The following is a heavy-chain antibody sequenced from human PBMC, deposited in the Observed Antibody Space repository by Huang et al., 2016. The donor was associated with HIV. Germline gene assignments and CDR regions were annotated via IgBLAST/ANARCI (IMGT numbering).Heavy chain of an antibody. Sequence: QLRESGPGLVTPSDTLSLTCSASGTSMTRSTFYWGWFRQPPGRGLEWIGSVYFLGSTDDNPCLKSRVTISIDTANKQYSVRRTAVTAADTAVYFCAREVRSVDTDRPDGYYYRGLDVWGQGTTVIVSS. CDR3: AREVRSVDTDRPDGYYYRGLDV. D-gene: IGHD2-2*03. V-gene: IGHV4-39*02. CDR1: GTSMTRSTFY. J-gene: IGHJ6*02. CDR2: VYFLGST.